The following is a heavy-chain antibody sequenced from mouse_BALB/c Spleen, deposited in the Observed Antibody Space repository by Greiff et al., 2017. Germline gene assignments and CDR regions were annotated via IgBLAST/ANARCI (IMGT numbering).Heavy chain of an antibody. V-gene: IGHV1-54*01. J-gene: IGHJ2*01. CDR2: INPGSGGT. CDR1: GYAFTNYL. CDR3: ANIRLDD. D-gene: IGHD1-3*01. Sequence: VQLVESGAELVRPGTSVKVSCKASGYAFTNYLIEWVKQRPGQGLEWIGVINPGSGGTNYNEKFKGKATLTADKSSRTAYMQLSSLTSDDSAVYFCANIRLDDWGQGTTLTVSS.